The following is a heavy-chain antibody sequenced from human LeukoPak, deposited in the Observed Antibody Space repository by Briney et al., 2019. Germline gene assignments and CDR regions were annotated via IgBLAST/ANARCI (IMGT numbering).Heavy chain of an antibody. CDR3: RVVAATDDAFDI. Sequence: GGSLRLSCAASGFTFSSYSMNWVRQAPGKGLEWVSYISSSSSTIYYADSVKGRFTISRDNSKNTLYLQMNSLRAEDTAVYYCRVVAATDDAFDIWGQGTMVPVSS. CDR2: ISSSSSTI. V-gene: IGHV3-48*01. CDR1: GFTFSSYS. J-gene: IGHJ3*02. D-gene: IGHD2-15*01.